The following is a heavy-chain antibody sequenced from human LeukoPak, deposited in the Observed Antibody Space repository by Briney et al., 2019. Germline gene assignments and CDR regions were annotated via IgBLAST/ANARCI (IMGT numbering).Heavy chain of an antibody. CDR1: GYSISSGYY. CDR3: ARDSGLRSAFDI. Sequence: SETLSLTCTVSGYSISSGYYWGWIRQPPGKGLEWIGSIYHSGSTYYNPSLKSRVTISVDTSKNQFSLKLSSVTAADTAVYYCARDSGLRSAFDIWGQGTMVTVSS. J-gene: IGHJ3*02. CDR2: IYHSGST. V-gene: IGHV4-38-2*02. D-gene: IGHD4-17*01.